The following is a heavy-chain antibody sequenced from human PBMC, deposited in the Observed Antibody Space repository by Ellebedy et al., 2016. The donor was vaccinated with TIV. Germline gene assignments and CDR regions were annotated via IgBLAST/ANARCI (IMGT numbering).Heavy chain of an antibody. D-gene: IGHD3/OR15-3a*01. Sequence: GESLKISXAASGFTFGYYNMNWVRQAPGKGLEWVASITDRSNSIYYADSVKGRFTISRDNAKNSLYLQMNSLRAEDTAVYYCVKELDYYFDYWGQGTLVTVSS. CDR1: GFTFGYYN. CDR2: ITDRSNSI. J-gene: IGHJ4*02. V-gene: IGHV3-21*01. CDR3: VKELDYYFDY.